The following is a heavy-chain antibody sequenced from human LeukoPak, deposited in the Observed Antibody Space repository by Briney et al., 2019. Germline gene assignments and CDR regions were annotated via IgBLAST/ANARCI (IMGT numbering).Heavy chain of an antibody. Sequence: ASVKVSCKASGYTFTGYYMHWVRQAPGQGLEWMGWINPNSGGTNYAQKFQGRVTMTRDTSISTAYMELSRLRSEDTAVYYCAAEGSDILTGSPPAGMDVWGQGTTVTVSS. V-gene: IGHV1-2*02. J-gene: IGHJ6*02. CDR3: AAEGSDILTGSPPAGMDV. D-gene: IGHD3-9*01. CDR1: GYTFTGYY. CDR2: INPNSGGT.